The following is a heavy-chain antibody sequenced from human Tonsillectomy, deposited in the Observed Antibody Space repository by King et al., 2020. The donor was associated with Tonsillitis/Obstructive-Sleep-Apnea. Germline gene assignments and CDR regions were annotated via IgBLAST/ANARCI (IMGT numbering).Heavy chain of an antibody. Sequence: QLVQSGAEVKKPGESLKISCKGSGYSFTSYWIGWVRQMPGKGLEWMWIIYPGDSDTRYSPSFQGQVTISADKSISTAYLQWSSLKASDTAMYYCAGYYDSSGYSLGAFDIWGQGTMVTVSS. J-gene: IGHJ3*02. CDR2: IYPGDSDT. CDR1: GYSFTSYW. V-gene: IGHV5-51*01. CDR3: AGYYDSSGYSLGAFDI. D-gene: IGHD3-22*01.